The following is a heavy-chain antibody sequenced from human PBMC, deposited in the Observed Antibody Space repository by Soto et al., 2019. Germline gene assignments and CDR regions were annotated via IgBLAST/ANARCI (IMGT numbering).Heavy chain of an antibody. V-gene: IGHV3-30-3*01. D-gene: IGHD5-12*01. CDR2: ISYDGSNK. CDR3: ARGCGYDAFDI. J-gene: IGHJ3*02. CDR1: GFTFSSYA. Sequence: QVQLVESGGGVVQPGRSLRLSCAASGFTFSSYAMHWVRQAPGKGLEWVAVISYDGSNKYYADSVKGRFTISRDNSKNTLYLQMNSLRAEDTAVYYCARGCGYDAFDIWGQGTMVTVSS.